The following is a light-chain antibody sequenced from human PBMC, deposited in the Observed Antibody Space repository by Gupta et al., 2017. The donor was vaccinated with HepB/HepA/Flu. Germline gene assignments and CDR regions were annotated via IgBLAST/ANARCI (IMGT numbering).Light chain of an antibody. CDR1: QGISSY. CDR2: AAS. J-gene: IGKJ4*01. CDR3: QQLNSYPRTT. V-gene: IGKV1-9*01. Sequence: DIQLTQFPSFLSASVGDRVTITCRASQGISSYLAWYQQKPGKAPKLLIYAASTLQSGVPSRFSGSGSGTEFTLTISSLQPEDFATYYCQQLNSYPRTTFGGGTKVEIK.